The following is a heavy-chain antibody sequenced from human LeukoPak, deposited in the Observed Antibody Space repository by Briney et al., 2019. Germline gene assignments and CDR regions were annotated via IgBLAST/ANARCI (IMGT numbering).Heavy chain of an antibody. D-gene: IGHD2-2*02. J-gene: IGHJ6*03. CDR2: ISSSSSYI. CDR1: GFTFSSYS. V-gene: IGHV3-21*01. Sequence: GGSLRLSCAASGFTFSSYSMNWVRQATGKGLEWVSSISSSSSYIYYADSVKGRFTISRDNAKISLYLQMNSLRAEDTAVYYCARGPYCSSTSCYTHYYYYMDVWGKGTTVTVSS. CDR3: ARGPYCSSTSCYTHYYYYMDV.